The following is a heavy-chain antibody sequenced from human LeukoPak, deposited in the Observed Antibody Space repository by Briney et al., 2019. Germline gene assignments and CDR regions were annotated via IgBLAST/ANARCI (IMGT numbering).Heavy chain of an antibody. Sequence: PGGSLRLSCGASGFTFSYHWMHWVRQVPGKGLVWVSRIDGGGSSTSYADSVKGRFSISRDNAKSTLYLQMSSLRAEDTAVYYCTRVGYIDEGIDYWGQGTLVTVSS. CDR2: IDGGGSST. CDR3: TRVGYIDEGIDY. D-gene: IGHD5-24*01. J-gene: IGHJ4*02. CDR1: GFTFSYHW. V-gene: IGHV3-74*01.